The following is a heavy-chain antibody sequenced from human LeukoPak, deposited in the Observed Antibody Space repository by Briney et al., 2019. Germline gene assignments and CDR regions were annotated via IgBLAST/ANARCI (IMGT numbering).Heavy chain of an antibody. D-gene: IGHD2-21*02. CDR1: GATFTSYA. J-gene: IGHJ3*02. CDR3: ARGVVVVTAIREHDAFDI. CDR2: IIPIFGTA. Sequence: SVTVSCTASGATFTSYAISWVRQAPGQGLEWMGGIIPIFGTANYAQKFQGRVTITTDESTSTAYMELSSLRSEDTAVYYCARGVVVVTAIREHDAFDIWGQGTMVTVSS. V-gene: IGHV1-69*05.